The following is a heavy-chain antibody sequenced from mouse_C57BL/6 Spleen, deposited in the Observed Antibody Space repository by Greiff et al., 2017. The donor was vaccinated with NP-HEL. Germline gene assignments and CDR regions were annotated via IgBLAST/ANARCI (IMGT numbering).Heavy chain of an antibody. Sequence: VQLVESGPELVKPGASVKISCKASGYAFSSSWMNWVKQRPGKGLEWIGRIYPGDGDTNYNGKFKGKATLTADKSSSTAYMQLSSLTSEDSAVYFCARENMVTNYFDYWGQGTTLTVSS. CDR2: IYPGDGDT. D-gene: IGHD2-2*01. CDR1: GYAFSSSW. V-gene: IGHV1-82*01. J-gene: IGHJ2*01. CDR3: ARENMVTNYFDY.